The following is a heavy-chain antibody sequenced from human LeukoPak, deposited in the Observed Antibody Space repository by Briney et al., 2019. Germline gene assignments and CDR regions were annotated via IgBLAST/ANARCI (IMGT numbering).Heavy chain of an antibody. V-gene: IGHV3-48*03. Sequence: GGSLRLSCAASGFTFSSYEMNWVRQAPGKGLEWVSYISSSGSTIYYADSVKGRFTISRDNAKNSLYLQMNSLRAEDTAVYYCARGEVGATYYGMDVWGQGTTVTVSS. J-gene: IGHJ6*02. D-gene: IGHD1-26*01. CDR1: GFTFSSYE. CDR3: ARGEVGATYYGMDV. CDR2: ISSSGSTI.